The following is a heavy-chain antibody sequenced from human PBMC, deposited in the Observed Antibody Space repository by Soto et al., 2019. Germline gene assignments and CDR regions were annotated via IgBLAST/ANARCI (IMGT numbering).Heavy chain of an antibody. D-gene: IGHD1-1*01. CDR2: ISYDGSNK. V-gene: IGHV3-30*18. CDR3: AKHRGFLYN. Sequence: QVQLVESGGGVVQPGRSLRLSCAASGFTFSSYGMHWVRQAPGKGLEWVAVISYDGSNKYYADSVKGRFTISRDNSKNTLYLQMNSLRAEDTAVYYCAKHRGFLYNWGQGTLVTVSS. CDR1: GFTFSSYG. J-gene: IGHJ4*02.